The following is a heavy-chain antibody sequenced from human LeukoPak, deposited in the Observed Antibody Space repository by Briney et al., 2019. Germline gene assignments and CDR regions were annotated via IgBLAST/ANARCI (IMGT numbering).Heavy chain of an antibody. CDR2: INHSGST. Sequence: SETLSLTCAVYGGSFSGYYWSWIRQPPGKGLEWIGEINHSGSTNYNPSLKSRVTISVDTSKNQFSLKLSSVTAADTAVYYCARDQHYYGSGRAHFMDVWGKGTTVTISS. V-gene: IGHV4-34*01. D-gene: IGHD3-10*01. J-gene: IGHJ6*03. CDR3: ARDQHYYGSGRAHFMDV. CDR1: GGSFSGYY.